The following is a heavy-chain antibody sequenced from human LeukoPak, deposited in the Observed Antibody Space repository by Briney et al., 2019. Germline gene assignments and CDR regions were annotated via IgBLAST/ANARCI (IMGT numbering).Heavy chain of an antibody. Sequence: ASVKVSCKVSGYTLTELSMHWVRQAPGKGLEWMGGFDPEDGETIYAQKFQGRVTMTEDTSTDTAYMELSSLRSEDTAVYYCATAPYHLPGLAVYYYGMDVWGQGTTVTVSS. CDR2: FDPEDGET. D-gene: IGHD2-2*01. CDR3: ATAPYHLPGLAVYYYGMDV. CDR1: GYTLTELS. J-gene: IGHJ6*02. V-gene: IGHV1-24*01.